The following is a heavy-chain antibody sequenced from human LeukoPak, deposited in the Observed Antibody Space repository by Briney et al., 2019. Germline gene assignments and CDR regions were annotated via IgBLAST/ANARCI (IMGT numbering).Heavy chain of an antibody. V-gene: IGHV4-59*01. CDR1: GGSISSYY. CDR2: LYYSGST. Sequence: PSETLSLTCTVSGGSISSYYWSWIRQPPGKGLEWIGYLYYSGSTNYNPSLKSRVTISVDTSKNQFSLKLSSVTAADTAVYYCASDIHGGNAFDYWGQGTLVTVSS. CDR3: ASDIHGGNAFDY. D-gene: IGHD4-23*01. J-gene: IGHJ4*02.